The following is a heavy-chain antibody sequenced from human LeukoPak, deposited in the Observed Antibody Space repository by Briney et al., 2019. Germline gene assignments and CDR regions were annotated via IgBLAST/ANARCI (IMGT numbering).Heavy chain of an antibody. CDR1: GGSFSGYY. CDR3: ARDRAPYCSSTSCYQGHDY. CDR2: INHSGST. J-gene: IGHJ4*02. V-gene: IGHV4-34*01. Sequence: SETLSLTCAVYGGSFSGYYWSWIRQPPRKGLEWIGEINHSGSTNYNPSLKSRVTISVDTSKNQFSLKLSSVTAADTAVYYCARDRAPYCSSTSCYQGHDYWGQGTLVTVSS. D-gene: IGHD2-2*01.